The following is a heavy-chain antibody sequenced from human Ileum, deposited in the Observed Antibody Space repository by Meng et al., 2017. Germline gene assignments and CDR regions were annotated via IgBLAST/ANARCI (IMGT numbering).Heavy chain of an antibody. D-gene: IGHD5-24*01. J-gene: IGHJ4*02. V-gene: IGHV4-59*01. CDR2: INYSGTT. CDR3: ARQTRKDGYNYMFDY. Sequence: SETLSLTCTVSTDPIISDYWSWFRRPPGKGLEWIGYINYSGTTKYSASLQSRVTMSVDTSKNQFSLRLSSVTAADTAVYYCARQTRKDGYNYMFDYWGQGTLVTVSS. CDR1: TDPIISDY.